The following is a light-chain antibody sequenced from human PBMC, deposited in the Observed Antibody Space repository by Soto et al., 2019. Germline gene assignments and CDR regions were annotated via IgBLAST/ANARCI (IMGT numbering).Light chain of an antibody. Sequence: SVLTQPPSASGSPRQSVTISCTGTSSDVGLYDYVSWYQQHPGKVPKLLIYEVTQRPSGVPDRFSGSKSGNTASLTVSGLQAEDEADYYCSSYGGNSNYVFGTGTKVTVL. CDR3: SSYGGNSNYV. J-gene: IGLJ1*01. CDR2: EVT. CDR1: SSDVGLYDY. V-gene: IGLV2-8*01.